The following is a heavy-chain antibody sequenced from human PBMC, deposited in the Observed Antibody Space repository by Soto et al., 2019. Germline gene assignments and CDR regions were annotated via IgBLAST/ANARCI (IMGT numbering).Heavy chain of an antibody. CDR1: GGTFSSYA. J-gene: IGHJ6*02. Sequence: ASVKVSCKASGGTFSSYAISWVRQAPGQGLEWMGGINPSSGGTNYAQKFQGRVTMTRDTSISTAYMELSRLRSDDTAVYYCAAPTMAIMEDYYYYGMDVWGQGTTVTVSS. V-gene: IGHV1-2*02. CDR2: INPSSGGT. CDR3: AAPTMAIMEDYYYYGMDV. D-gene: IGHD3-10*01.